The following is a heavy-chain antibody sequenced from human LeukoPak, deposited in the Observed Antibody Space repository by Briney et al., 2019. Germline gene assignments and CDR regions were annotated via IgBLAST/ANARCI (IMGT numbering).Heavy chain of an antibody. V-gene: IGHV4-34*01. Sequence: SETLSLTCAVYGGSFSGYYWSWIRQPPGKGLEWIGEINHSGSPNYNPSLKSRVTISVDTSKNQFSLKLSSVTAADTAVYYCARGSQGNYYYYYYMDVWGKGTTVTVSS. CDR3: ARGSQGNYYYYYYMDV. J-gene: IGHJ6*03. CDR2: INHSGSP. CDR1: GGSFSGYY.